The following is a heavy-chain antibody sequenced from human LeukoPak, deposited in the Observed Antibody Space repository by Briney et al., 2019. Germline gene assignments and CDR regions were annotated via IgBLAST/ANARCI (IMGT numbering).Heavy chain of an antibody. CDR1: GFRFNTYW. CDR3: ARDLSGIAGYTYGRGIDY. CDR2: IKQDGNEK. J-gene: IGHJ4*02. Sequence: GGSLRLSCAASGFRFNTYWMSWVRQAPGKGLEWVANIKQDGNEKYYADSVKGRFTISRDNGKNSLDLQMNSLRADDTAVYYCARDLSGIAGYTYGRGIDYWGQGTLVTVSS. D-gene: IGHD5-18*01. V-gene: IGHV3-7*01.